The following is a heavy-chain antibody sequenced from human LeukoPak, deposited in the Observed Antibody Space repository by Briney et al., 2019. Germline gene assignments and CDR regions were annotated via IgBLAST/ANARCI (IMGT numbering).Heavy chain of an antibody. CDR2: IYHSRKT. D-gene: IGHD4-17*01. Sequence: SETLSLTCSVSGFSISSGFHWAWIRLSPGKGLEWIGSIYHSRKTYYKPSLRSGLSMSVDTSKNQFSLMLTSVTAADTAMYYCARDIDFGRHDYWGQGTLVTVSS. V-gene: IGHV4-38-2*02. CDR3: ARDIDFGRHDY. J-gene: IGHJ4*02. CDR1: GFSISSGFH.